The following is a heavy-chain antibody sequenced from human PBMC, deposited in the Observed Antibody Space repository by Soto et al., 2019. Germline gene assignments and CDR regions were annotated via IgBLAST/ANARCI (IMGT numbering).Heavy chain of an antibody. J-gene: IGHJ6*02. V-gene: IGHV3-21*01. CDR2: ISSFSNYM. CDR1: GFTFNSYS. Sequence: EVQLVESGGGLVKPGGSLRLSCAVSGFTFNSYSMNWVRQAPGKGLEWVSSISSFSNYMYYTDSVKGRFTISRDNARNSLYPQMNSLRAEDTAVYYCARAGGYSRTTPNPSAYDMDVWGQGTTVTVSS. D-gene: IGHD6-13*01. CDR3: ARAGGYSRTTPNPSAYDMDV.